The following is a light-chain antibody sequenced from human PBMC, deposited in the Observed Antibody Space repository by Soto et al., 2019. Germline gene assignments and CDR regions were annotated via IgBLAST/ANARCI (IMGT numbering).Light chain of an antibody. J-gene: IGKJ1*01. CDR1: QSVSSSY. V-gene: IGKV3-20*01. CDR3: QQYGSSSWT. Sequence: EGVLTQSPGTPFFSPGEKDTLSCRACQSVSSSYLAWYQQKPGQAPRLLIYGTSSRATGIPDRFSGSGSGTDFTLTISRLEPEDFAVYYCQQYGSSSWTFGEGTKV. CDR2: GTS.